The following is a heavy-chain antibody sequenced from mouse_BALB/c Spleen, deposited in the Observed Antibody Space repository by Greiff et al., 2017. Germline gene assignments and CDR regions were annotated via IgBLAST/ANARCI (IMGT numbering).Heavy chain of an antibody. CDR1: GFTIKDTY. V-gene: IGHV14-3*02. J-gene: IGHJ3*01. D-gene: IGHD2-3*01. CDR3: ARNDGYYPFAY. Sequence: EVKLVESGAELVKPGASVKLSCTASGFTIKDTYMHWVKQRPEQGLEWIGRIDPANGNTKYDPKFQGKATITADTSSNTAYLQLSSLTSEDTAVYYCARNDGYYPFAYWGQGTLVTVSA. CDR2: IDPANGNT.